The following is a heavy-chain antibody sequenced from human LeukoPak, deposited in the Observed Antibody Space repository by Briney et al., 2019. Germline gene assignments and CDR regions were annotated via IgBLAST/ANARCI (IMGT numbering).Heavy chain of an antibody. Sequence: SETLSLTCAVYGESFSDYYWSWIRQPPGKGLEWIGEINHSGSTNYNPSLKSRVTISVDTSKNQFSLKLSSVTAADTAVYYCARGRRYYYGSGSYHVYYYMDVWGKGTTVTISS. CDR3: ARGRRYYYGSGSYHVYYYMDV. J-gene: IGHJ6*03. CDR1: GESFSDYY. CDR2: INHSGST. V-gene: IGHV4-34*01. D-gene: IGHD3-10*01.